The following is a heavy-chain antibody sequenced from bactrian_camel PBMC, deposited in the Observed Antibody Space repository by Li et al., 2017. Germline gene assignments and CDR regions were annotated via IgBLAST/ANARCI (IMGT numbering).Heavy chain of an antibody. CDR1: GYIYSHHC. CDR3: TTGWVPGWL. V-gene: IGHV3S53*01. J-gene: IGHJ4*01. Sequence: HVQLVESGGGEVQAGWSLRLSCVASGYIYSHHCMGWFRQAPGKERERVAIIDSDGTTRYDDSVKGRFTISRDNSKNTVYLQRYSLKSEDSARYYCTTGWVPGWLRGQGTQVTFS. CDR2: IDSDGTT. D-gene: IGHD5*01.